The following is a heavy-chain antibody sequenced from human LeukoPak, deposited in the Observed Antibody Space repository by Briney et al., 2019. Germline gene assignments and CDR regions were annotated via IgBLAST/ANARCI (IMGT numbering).Heavy chain of an antibody. CDR3: ARVGYCSGGSCYHNWFDP. Sequence: ASVKVSCKASGCTFSSYAISWVRQAPGQGLEWMGGIIPIFGTANYAQKFQGRVTITADESTSTAYMELSSLRSEDTAVYYCARVGYCSGGSCYHNWFDPWGQGTLVTVSS. V-gene: IGHV1-69*13. CDR1: GCTFSSYA. J-gene: IGHJ5*02. D-gene: IGHD2-15*01. CDR2: IIPIFGTA.